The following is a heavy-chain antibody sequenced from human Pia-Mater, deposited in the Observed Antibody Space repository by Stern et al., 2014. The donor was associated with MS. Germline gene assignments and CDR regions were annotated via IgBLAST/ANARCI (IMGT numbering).Heavy chain of an antibody. CDR2: MSYAGSP. J-gene: IGHJ5*02. CDR3: ARGRSRVHPPLDP. V-gene: IGHV4-30-2*01. D-gene: IGHD2-2*01. Sequence: VQLEGSGSGLVPPPPPPPPTPRPPRYPLPSAAFSSTWLRQAPGNALASIGSMSYAGSPLSNPSLRSRVNLSVDTSPHHLYPRLNSVTAADTAVYYCARGRSRVHPPLDPWGQGTLVTVSS. CDR1: RYPLPSAAFS.